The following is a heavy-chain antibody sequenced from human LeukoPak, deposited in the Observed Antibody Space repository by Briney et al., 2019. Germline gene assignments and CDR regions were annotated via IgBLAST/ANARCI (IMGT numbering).Heavy chain of an antibody. CDR3: ARDRVGSSSDYMDV. CDR1: GGSISSYY. V-gene: IGHV4-4*07. J-gene: IGHJ6*03. CDR2: IYNSGST. Sequence: SETLSLTCTVSGGSISSYYWSWIRQPAGKGLEWIGRIYNSGSTNYNPSLKSRVTMSVDTSKNQFSLKLSSVTAADTAVYYCARDRVGSSSDYMDVWGKGTTVTVS. D-gene: IGHD6-6*01.